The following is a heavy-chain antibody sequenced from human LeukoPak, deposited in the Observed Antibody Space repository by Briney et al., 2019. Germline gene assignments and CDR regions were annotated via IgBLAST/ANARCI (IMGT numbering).Heavy chain of an antibody. Sequence: GGSLRLSCAASRLSLSSYGMHWVRQAPCKGLEWLTFIHYDGSNKYYANSVAGRFTISRDNSKNTLYLQMNSLRPEDTAVYYCAKDQGRLGASMADSWGPGTLVTVSS. J-gene: IGHJ4*02. D-gene: IGHD1-26*01. CDR3: AKDQGRLGASMADS. V-gene: IGHV3-30*02. CDR1: RLSLSSYG. CDR2: IHYDGSNK.